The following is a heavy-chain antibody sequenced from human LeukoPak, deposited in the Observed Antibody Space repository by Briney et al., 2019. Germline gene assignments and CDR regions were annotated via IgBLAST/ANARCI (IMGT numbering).Heavy chain of an antibody. CDR1: GFTFSSYA. J-gene: IGHJ4*02. V-gene: IGHV3-30*04. CDR3: AKDRAYYSDSSGYYLVRAYDY. Sequence: GGSLRLSCAASGFTFSSYAMHWVRQAPGKGLEWVALISFDGSDKYYADSVKGRFTISRDNSKNTLYLQMNSLRAEDTAVYYCAKDRAYYSDSSGYYLVRAYDYWGQGTLVTVSS. CDR2: ISFDGSDK. D-gene: IGHD3-22*01.